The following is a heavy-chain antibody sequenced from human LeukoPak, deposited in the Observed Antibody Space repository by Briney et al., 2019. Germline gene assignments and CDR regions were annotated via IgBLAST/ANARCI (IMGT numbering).Heavy chain of an antibody. CDR3: ARHPDYGDPTYNWFDP. Sequence: PSETLSLTCTVSGGSISSYYWSWIRQPPGKGLEWIGYIYYSGSTNYNPSLKSRVTISVDTSKNQFSLKLSSVTAADTAAYYCARHPDYGDPTYNWFDPWGQGTLVTVSS. D-gene: IGHD4-17*01. V-gene: IGHV4-59*08. CDR2: IYYSGST. CDR1: GGSISSYY. J-gene: IGHJ5*02.